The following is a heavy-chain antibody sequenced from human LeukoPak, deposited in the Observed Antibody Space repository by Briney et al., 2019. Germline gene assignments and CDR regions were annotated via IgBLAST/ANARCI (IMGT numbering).Heavy chain of an antibody. J-gene: IGHJ5*02. Sequence: SETLSLTCTVSGGSISSSSYYWGWIRQPPGKGLEWIGSIYYSGRTYYNPSLKSRVTISVDTSKNQSSLKLSSVTATDTAVYYCARHRVPQLRFFDLNWFDPWGQGTLVTVSS. CDR1: GGSISSSSYY. V-gene: IGHV4-39*01. D-gene: IGHD3-9*01. CDR2: IYYSGRT. CDR3: ARHRVPQLRFFDLNWFDP.